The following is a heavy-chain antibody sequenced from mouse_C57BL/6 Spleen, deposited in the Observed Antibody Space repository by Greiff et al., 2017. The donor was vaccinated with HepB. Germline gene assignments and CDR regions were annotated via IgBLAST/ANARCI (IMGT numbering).Heavy chain of an antibody. Sequence: EVKLQESGPELVKPGASVKISCKASGYSFTGYYMNWVKQSPEKSLEWIGEINPSTGGTTYNQKFKAKATLTVDKSSSTAYMQLKSLTSEDSAVYYCARRGVANFDYWGQGTTLTVSS. J-gene: IGHJ2*01. CDR3: ARRGVANFDY. V-gene: IGHV1-42*01. D-gene: IGHD1-1*02. CDR1: GYSFTGYY. CDR2: INPSTGGT.